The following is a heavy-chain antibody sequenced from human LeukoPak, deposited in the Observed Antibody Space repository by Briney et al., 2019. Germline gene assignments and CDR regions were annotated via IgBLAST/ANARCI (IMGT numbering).Heavy chain of an antibody. CDR2: MNPNSGNT. Sequence: GASVKVSCKASGYTFTSYDINWVRQATGQGLEWMGWMNPNSGNTGYAQKFQGRVTITRNTSISTAYMELSSLRSDDTAVYYCARDGAYDSSGYYYGGYFQHWGQGTLVTVSS. CDR3: ARDGAYDSSGYYYGGYFQH. D-gene: IGHD3-22*01. CDR1: GYTFTSYD. J-gene: IGHJ1*01. V-gene: IGHV1-8*01.